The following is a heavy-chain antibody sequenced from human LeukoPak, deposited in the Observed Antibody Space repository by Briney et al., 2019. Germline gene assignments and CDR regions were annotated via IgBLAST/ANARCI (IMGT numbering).Heavy chain of an antibody. Sequence: SQTLSLTCTVSGGSISSGGYSWSWIRQHPGKGLEWIGYIYYSGSTYYNPSLKSRVTISVDTSKNQFSLKLSSVTAADTAVYYCARLSDYYDSSGYLDWGQGTLVTVSS. CDR1: GGSISSGGYS. CDR3: ARLSDYYDSSGYLD. J-gene: IGHJ4*02. V-gene: IGHV4-31*03. CDR2: IYYSGST. D-gene: IGHD3-22*01.